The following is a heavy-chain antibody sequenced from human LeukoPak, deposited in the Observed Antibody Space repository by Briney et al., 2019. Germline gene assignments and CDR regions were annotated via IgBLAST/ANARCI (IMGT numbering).Heavy chain of an antibody. D-gene: IGHD1-26*01. CDR3: AKSVSGSYYYFDY. J-gene: IGHJ4*02. Sequence: GGSLRLSCAAPGFTFDDYAMHWVRQAPGKGLERVSGISWNSGSIGYADSVKGRFTISRDNAKNSLYLQMNSLRAEDTALYYCAKSVSGSYYYFDYWGQGTLVTVSS. V-gene: IGHV3-9*01. CDR1: GFTFDDYA. CDR2: ISWNSGSI.